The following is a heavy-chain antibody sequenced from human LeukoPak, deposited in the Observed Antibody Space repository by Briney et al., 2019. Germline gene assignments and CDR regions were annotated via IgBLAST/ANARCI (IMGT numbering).Heavy chain of an antibody. Sequence: SETLSLTCNVSGYPVSRGYYWGWIRQPPGKHLEWIGSIHNSGDSFDNPSLRSRVAMSMDMSKNQFSLKLTSVTASDSAVYYCARGEIGDFDSWGQGILVVVST. CDR1: GYPVSRGYY. D-gene: IGHD3-10*01. J-gene: IGHJ4*02. CDR2: IHNSGDS. V-gene: IGHV4-38-2*02. CDR3: ARGEIGDFDS.